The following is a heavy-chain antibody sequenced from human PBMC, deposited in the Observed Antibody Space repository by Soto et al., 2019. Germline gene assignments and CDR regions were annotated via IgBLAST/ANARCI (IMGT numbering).Heavy chain of an antibody. CDR2: IYHTGST. CDR3: ARMGPRFKPHYFSD. D-gene: IGHD3-10*01. CDR1: GGSINTYY. J-gene: IGHJ4*02. V-gene: IGHV4-59*01. Sequence: SETLSLTCTVSGGSINTYYWSWIRQPPGKGLEWIGYIYHTGSTNYSPSLKSRVTISVDTSKNQLSLELNSVTAADTALYYLARMGPRFKPHYFSDWGLGSLVTV.